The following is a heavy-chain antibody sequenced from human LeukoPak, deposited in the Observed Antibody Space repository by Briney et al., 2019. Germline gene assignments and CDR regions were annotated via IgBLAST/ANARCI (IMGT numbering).Heavy chain of an antibody. V-gene: IGHV3-30*18. CDR1: GFTFSSHG. CDR2: ISYDGSNK. D-gene: IGHD3-9*01. CDR3: AKDLVLRYFDWAFDY. J-gene: IGHJ4*02. Sequence: GRSLRLSCAASGFTFSSHGMHWVRQAPGKGLEWVAVISYDGSNKYYADSVKGRFTIYRDNSKNTLYLQMNSLRAEDTAVYYLAKDLVLRYFDWAFDYWGQGTLVTVSS.